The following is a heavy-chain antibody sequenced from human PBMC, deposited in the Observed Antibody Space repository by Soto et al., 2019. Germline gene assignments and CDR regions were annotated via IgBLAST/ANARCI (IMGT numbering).Heavy chain of an antibody. D-gene: IGHD2-2*02. Sequence: QVQLVQSGAEVKKPGSSVTVSCKASGGTFSSYAISWVRQSPGQGLEWMGGIIPIFGTANYAQKFQGRVTITADESTSTAYMELSSLRSEDTAVYYCARDKRIVVVPAAIPGGWFDPWGQGTLVTVSS. CDR2: IIPIFGTA. CDR3: ARDKRIVVVPAAIPGGWFDP. CDR1: GGTFSSYA. V-gene: IGHV1-69*01. J-gene: IGHJ5*02.